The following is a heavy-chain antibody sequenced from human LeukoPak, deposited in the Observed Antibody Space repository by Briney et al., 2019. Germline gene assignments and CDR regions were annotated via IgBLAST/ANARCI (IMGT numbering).Heavy chain of an antibody. CDR3: ARESTVAGTSSCDY. V-gene: IGHV1-18*01. D-gene: IGHD6-19*01. CDR1: GYTFTSYG. J-gene: IGHJ4*02. CDR2: ISAYNGNT. Sequence: ASVKVSCKASGYTFTSYGISWVRQAPGQGLEWMGWISAYNGNTNYAQKLQGRVTMTTDTSTSTAYMELRSLRSDDTAVYYCARESTVAGTSSCDYWGQGTLVTVSS.